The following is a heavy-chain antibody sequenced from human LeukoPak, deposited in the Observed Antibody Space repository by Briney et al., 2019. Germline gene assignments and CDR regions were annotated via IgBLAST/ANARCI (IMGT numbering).Heavy chain of an antibody. CDR2: ISSSSSYI. V-gene: IGHV3-21*05. J-gene: IGHJ6*03. CDR3: ARYYDFWSGYYMAYYYMDV. CDR1: GFTFSSYS. D-gene: IGHD3-3*01. Sequence: GGSLRLSCAASGFTFSSYSMNWVRQAPGKGLEWVSYISSSSSYIYYADSVKGRFTISRDNAKNSLYLQMNSLRAEDTAVYYCARYYDFWSGYYMAYYYMDVWGKGTTVTVSS.